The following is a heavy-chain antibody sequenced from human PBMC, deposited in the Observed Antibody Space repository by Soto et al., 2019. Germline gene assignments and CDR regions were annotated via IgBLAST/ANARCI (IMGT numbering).Heavy chain of an antibody. J-gene: IGHJ6*03. D-gene: IGHD3-3*01. CDR1: GFTFDDYG. CDR3: ARDWVPYDFWSGYYTRWSYYMDV. Sequence: PGGSLRLSCAASGFTFDDYGMSWVRQAPGKGLEWVSGINWNGGSTGYADSVKGRFTISRDNAKNSLYLQMNSLRAEDTAVYYCARDWVPYDFWSGYYTRWSYYMDVWGKGTTVTVSS. CDR2: INWNGGST. V-gene: IGHV3-20*04.